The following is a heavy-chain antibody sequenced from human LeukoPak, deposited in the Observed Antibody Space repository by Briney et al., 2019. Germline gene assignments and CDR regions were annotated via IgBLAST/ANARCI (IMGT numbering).Heavy chain of an antibody. CDR1: GFTFSSYS. J-gene: IGHJ4*02. V-gene: IGHV3-21*01. Sequence: GGSLRPSCAASGFTFSSYSTNWVRQAPGKGLEWVSSISSSSSYIYYADSVKGRFTISRDNAKNSLYLQMNSLRAEDTAVYYRARVGLGYCSGGSCYYFDYWGQGTLVTVSS. CDR2: ISSSSSYI. CDR3: ARVGLGYCSGGSCYYFDY. D-gene: IGHD2-15*01.